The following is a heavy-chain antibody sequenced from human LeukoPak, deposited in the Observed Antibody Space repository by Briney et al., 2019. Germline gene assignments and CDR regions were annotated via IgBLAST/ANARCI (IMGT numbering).Heavy chain of an antibody. V-gene: IGHV3-20*04. CDR1: GFTFDDYG. D-gene: IGHD1/OR15-1a*01. J-gene: IGHJ6*03. CDR3: ARVPGTTYYYYMDV. CDR2: INWNGGST. Sequence: PGGSLRLSCAASGFTFDDYGMSWVRQAPGKGLEWVSGINWNGGSTGYADSVKGRFTISGDNAKNSLYLQMNSLRAEDTALYYCARVPGTTYYYYMDVWGKGTTVTVSS.